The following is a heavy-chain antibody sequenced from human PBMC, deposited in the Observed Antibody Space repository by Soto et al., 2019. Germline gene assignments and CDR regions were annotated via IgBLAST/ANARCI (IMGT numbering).Heavy chain of an antibody. CDR3: AADAHQDDFWSSYPYYFYSRDV. V-gene: IGHV1-58*01. CDR2: IVVGSGST. D-gene: IGHD3-3*01. Sequence: GQPLEWIGRIVVGSGSTTYAQIGQERITITRDMSTSTVYMDLRSLRPEDTAMYYCAADAHQDDFWSSYPYYFYSRDVWGQGTTVTVSS. J-gene: IGHJ6*02.